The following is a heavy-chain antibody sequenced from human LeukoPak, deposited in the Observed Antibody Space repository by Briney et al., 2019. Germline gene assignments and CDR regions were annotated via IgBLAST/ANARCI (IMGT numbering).Heavy chain of an antibody. CDR2: IYTSGST. CDR1: GGSISSGSYY. D-gene: IGHD1-20*01. CDR3: ARESYNWNHNWLDP. V-gene: IGHV4-61*02. J-gene: IGHJ5*02. Sequence: SETLSLTCTVSGGSISSGSYYWSWIRQPAGKGLEWIGRIYTSGSTNYNPSLKSRVTISVDTSKNQFSLKLSSVTAADTAVYYCARESYNWNHNWLDPWGQGTLVTVSS.